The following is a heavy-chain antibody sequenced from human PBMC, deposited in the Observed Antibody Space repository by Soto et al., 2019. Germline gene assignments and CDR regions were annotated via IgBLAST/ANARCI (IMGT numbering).Heavy chain of an antibody. V-gene: IGHV4-30-2*01. CDR1: GGSIISGGYS. J-gene: IGHJ4*02. CDR3: PREDSGAFFDF. CDR2: IYSGTT. Sequence: SETLSLTCAVSGGSIISGGYSWSWIRQPPGKGLEWIGYIYSGTTHYNPSLESRVTIAMDRSKNQVSLSLKSVTAADTAVYYCPREDSGAFFDFWGQGTLVTVSS. D-gene: IGHD2-15*01.